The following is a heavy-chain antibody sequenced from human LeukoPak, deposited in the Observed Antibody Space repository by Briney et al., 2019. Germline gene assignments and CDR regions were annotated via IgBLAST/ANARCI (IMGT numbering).Heavy chain of an antibody. Sequence: ASVKVSCKASGYTFTGYYMHWVRQAPGQGLEWMGWINPNSGGTNYAQKFQGRVTMTRDTSISTAYMELSRLRSDDTAVYYCARFIPRVSVAAKENAFDIWGQGTMVTVSS. J-gene: IGHJ3*02. D-gene: IGHD6-19*01. CDR3: ARFIPRVSVAAKENAFDI. V-gene: IGHV1-2*02. CDR1: GYTFTGYY. CDR2: INPNSGGT.